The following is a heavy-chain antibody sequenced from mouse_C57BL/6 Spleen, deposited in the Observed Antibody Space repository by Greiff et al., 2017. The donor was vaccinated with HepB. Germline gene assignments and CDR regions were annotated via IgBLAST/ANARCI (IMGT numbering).Heavy chain of an antibody. J-gene: IGHJ4*01. D-gene: IGHD1-1*01. V-gene: IGHV1-55*01. CDR1: GYTFTSYW. CDR3: ARRIITTVVAQYYYAMDY. Sequence: QVQLQQPGAELVKPGASVKMSCKASGYTFTSYWITWVKQRPGQGLEWIGDIYPGSGSTNYNEKFKSKATLTVDTSSSTAYMQLSSLTSEDSAVYYCARRIITTVVAQYYYAMDYWGQGTSVTVSS. CDR2: IYPGSGST.